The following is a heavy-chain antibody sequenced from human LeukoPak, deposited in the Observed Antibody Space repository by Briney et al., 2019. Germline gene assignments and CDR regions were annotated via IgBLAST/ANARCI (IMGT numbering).Heavy chain of an antibody. CDR1: GYTFTSYF. J-gene: IGHJ4*02. CDR3: ARAGYDSSGYYSY. D-gene: IGHD3-22*01. Sequence: ASVKVSCKASGYTFTSYFMHWVRQAPGQGLEWMGIINPSGGSTNYAQKFQGSVTLTRDTSTSTVYMELSSLRSEDTAVYYCARAGYDSSGYYSYWGQGTLVTVSS. CDR2: INPSGGST. V-gene: IGHV1-46*01.